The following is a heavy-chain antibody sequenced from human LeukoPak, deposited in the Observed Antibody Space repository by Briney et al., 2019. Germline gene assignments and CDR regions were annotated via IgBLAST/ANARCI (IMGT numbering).Heavy chain of an antibody. Sequence: SQTLSLTCAVYGGSFSGYYWSWIRQPPGKGLEWIGEINHSGSTNYNPSLKSRVTISVDTSKNQFSLKLSSVTAADTAVYYCARSFREFDYWGQGTLVTVSS. CDR1: GGSFSGYY. D-gene: IGHD3-16*01. CDR2: INHSGST. J-gene: IGHJ4*02. V-gene: IGHV4-34*01. CDR3: ARSFREFDY.